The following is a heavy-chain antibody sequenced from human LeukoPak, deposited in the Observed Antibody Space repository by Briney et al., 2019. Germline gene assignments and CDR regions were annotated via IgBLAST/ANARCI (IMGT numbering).Heavy chain of an antibody. Sequence: GASVKVSCKAFGYTFTSYGISWVRQAPGQGLEWMGWISAYNGNTNYAQKLQGRVTMPTDTSTSTAYMELRSLRSDDTAVYYCARFYGSGSYRRVDYWGQGTLVTVSS. D-gene: IGHD3-10*01. CDR2: ISAYNGNT. V-gene: IGHV1-18*01. CDR1: GYTFTSYG. CDR3: ARFYGSGSYRRVDY. J-gene: IGHJ4*02.